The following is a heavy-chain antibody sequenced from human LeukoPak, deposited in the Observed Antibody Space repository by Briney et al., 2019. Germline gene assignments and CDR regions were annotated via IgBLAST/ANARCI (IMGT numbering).Heavy chain of an antibody. V-gene: IGHV3-30-3*01. D-gene: IGHD3-3*01. CDR1: GFTFSSYA. Sequence: GGSLRLSCAASGFTFSSYAMHWVRQAPGKGLEWVAVISYDGSNKYYADSVKGRFTISRDNSKNTLYLQMNSLRAEDTAVYYCAKDRGHSGTIFGVASTDAFDIWGQGTMVTVSS. CDR3: AKDRGHSGTIFGVASTDAFDI. CDR2: ISYDGSNK. J-gene: IGHJ3*02.